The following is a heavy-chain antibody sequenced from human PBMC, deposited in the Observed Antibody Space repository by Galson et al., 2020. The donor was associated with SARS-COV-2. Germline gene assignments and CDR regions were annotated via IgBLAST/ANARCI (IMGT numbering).Heavy chain of an antibody. CDR3: AVYYDILTGYYRSYYYYGMDV. J-gene: IGHJ6*02. V-gene: IGHV3-53*01. CDR2: IYSGGST. CDR1: GFTVSSNY. Sequence: GGSLRLSCAASGFTVSSNYMSWVRQAPGKGLEWVSVIYSGGSTYYADSVKGRFTISRDNSKNTLYLQMNSLRAEDTAVYYCAVYYDILTGYYRSYYYYGMDVWGQGTTVTVSS. D-gene: IGHD3-9*01.